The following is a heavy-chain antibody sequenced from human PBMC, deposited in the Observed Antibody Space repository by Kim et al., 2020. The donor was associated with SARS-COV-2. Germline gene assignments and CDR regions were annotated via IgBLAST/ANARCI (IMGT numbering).Heavy chain of an antibody. J-gene: IGHJ4*02. Sequence: GGSLRLSCATSGFTFGDFHMDWFRQAPGKGLEWVGFIRKKSSGGTTEYAASVKGRFTISRDDSNGIAYLQMNSLKIDDTAVHYCARNFYGEYWVQGTLVT. V-gene: IGHV3-49*03. CDR3: ARNFYGEY. CDR2: IRKKSSGGTT. CDR1: GFTFGDFH. D-gene: IGHD3-10*01.